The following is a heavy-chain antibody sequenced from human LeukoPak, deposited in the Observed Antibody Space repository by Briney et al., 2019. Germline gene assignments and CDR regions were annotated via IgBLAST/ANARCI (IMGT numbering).Heavy chain of an antibody. J-gene: IGHJ6*02. V-gene: IGHV4-39*07. D-gene: IGHD3-22*01. CDR3: ARDPSYYYDSSGYPV. Sequence: SETLSLTCIVSGGSISSRSYYWVWVRQPPGKGLEWIGNINYSGGTYYNPSLKSRVTISVDKSKNQFSLKLSSVTAADTAVYYCARDPSYYYDSSGYPVWGQGTTVTVSS. CDR1: GGSISSRSYY. CDR2: INYSGGT.